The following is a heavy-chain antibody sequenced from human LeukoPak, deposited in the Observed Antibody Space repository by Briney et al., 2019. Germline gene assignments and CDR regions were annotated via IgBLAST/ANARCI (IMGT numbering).Heavy chain of an antibody. CDR2: IKPDGSEE. Sequence: VQPGGSLRLSCAAFGFTSSSHWLGWVRQVPGKGLEWVANIKPDGSEENYLESVKGRFTISRDNTKNSLFLQMNSLRVGDTAVYYCVTGAPYSGTWGQGSLVTVSS. V-gene: IGHV3-7*01. CDR3: VTGAPYSGT. CDR1: GFTSSSHW. J-gene: IGHJ5*02. D-gene: IGHD2-21*01.